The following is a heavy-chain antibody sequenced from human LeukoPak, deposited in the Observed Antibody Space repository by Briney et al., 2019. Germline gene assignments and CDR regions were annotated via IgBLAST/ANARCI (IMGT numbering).Heavy chain of an antibody. J-gene: IGHJ4*02. CDR1: GFTFDDYG. V-gene: IGHV3-20*04. CDR3: ASSWGGSYYLGFDY. Sequence: PGGSLRLSCAASGFTFDDYGMSWVRQVPGKGLEWVSGINWNGGSTGYADSVKGRFTISRDNAKNSLYLQMNSLRAEDTALYYRASSWGGSYYLGFDYWGQGTLVTVPS. CDR2: INWNGGST. D-gene: IGHD3-10*01.